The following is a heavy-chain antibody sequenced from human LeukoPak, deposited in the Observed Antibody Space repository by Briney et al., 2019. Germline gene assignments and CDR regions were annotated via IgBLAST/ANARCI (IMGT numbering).Heavy chain of an antibody. V-gene: IGHV4-30-2*01. CDR2: IYHSGST. Sequence: PSETLSLTCTVSGGSISSGGYYWSWIRQPPGKGLEWTGYIYHSGSTYYNPSLKSRVTISVDRSKNQFSLKLSSVTAADTAVYYCALDSSNIYDSSGYYYDYYYMDVWGKGITVTVSS. J-gene: IGHJ6*03. CDR1: GGSISSGGYY. D-gene: IGHD3-22*01. CDR3: ALDSSNIYDSSGYYYDYYYMDV.